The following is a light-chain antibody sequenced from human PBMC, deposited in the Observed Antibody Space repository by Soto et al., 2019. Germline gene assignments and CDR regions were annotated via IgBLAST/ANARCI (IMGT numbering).Light chain of an antibody. Sequence: EIVLTQSPGTLSLSPGERATLSCRASQSVSSSYLAWYQQKPGQAPRLLIYGTSSRATDIPDRFSGSGSGTHFTLTISRLEPEDFAVYYCQQYGGSPLFTFGPGTKVDIK. J-gene: IGKJ3*01. V-gene: IGKV3-20*01. CDR3: QQYGGSPLFT. CDR2: GTS. CDR1: QSVSSSY.